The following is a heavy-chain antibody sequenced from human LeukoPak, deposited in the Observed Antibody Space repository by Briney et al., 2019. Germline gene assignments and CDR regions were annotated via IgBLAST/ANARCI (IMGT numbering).Heavy chain of an antibody. J-gene: IGHJ3*02. CDR2: IYPGDSDT. V-gene: IGHV5-51*03. Sequence: PGESLKISCKGSGYSFTSYWIGWVRQMPGKGLEWMGIIYPGDSDTRYSPSFQGQVTISADKSISTAYLQWSSLKASDTAMYYCARVNSGSYWVGAFVIWGQGTMVTVSS. CDR1: GYSFTSYW. D-gene: IGHD1-26*01. CDR3: ARVNSGSYWVGAFVI.